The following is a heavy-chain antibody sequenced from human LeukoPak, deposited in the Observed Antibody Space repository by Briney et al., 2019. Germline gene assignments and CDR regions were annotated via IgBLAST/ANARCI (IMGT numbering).Heavy chain of an antibody. CDR2: IYYSGST. Sequence: PSETLSLTCTVSGGSISSGDSYWSWLRLPPGKGLEWIGYIYYSGSTNYNPSLKSRVTMSVDTSKNQFSLKLSSVTAADTAVYYCARDTLSYYDFWSGYYHKATYYYYYMDVWGKGTTVTVSS. V-gene: IGHV4-61*08. J-gene: IGHJ6*03. CDR1: GGSISSGDSY. D-gene: IGHD3-3*01. CDR3: ARDTLSYYDFWSGYYHKATYYYYYMDV.